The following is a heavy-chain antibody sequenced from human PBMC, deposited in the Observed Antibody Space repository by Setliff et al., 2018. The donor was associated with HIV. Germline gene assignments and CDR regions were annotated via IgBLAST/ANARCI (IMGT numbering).Heavy chain of an antibody. CDR2: IKQDGSEK. Sequence: GGSLRLSCAASEFTFSGHWMSWVRQAPGKGLEWVANIKQDGSEKNYVDFVKGRFTISRDNAKNSLYLQMNSLRAEDTAVYYCARTYYYDASGYYRPLDIWGQGTMVTVSS. D-gene: IGHD3-22*01. CDR3: ARTYYYDASGYYRPLDI. CDR1: EFTFSGHW. J-gene: IGHJ3*02. V-gene: IGHV3-7*03.